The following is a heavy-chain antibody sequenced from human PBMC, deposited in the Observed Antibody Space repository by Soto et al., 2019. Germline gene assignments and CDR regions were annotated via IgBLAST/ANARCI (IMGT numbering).Heavy chain of an antibody. CDR2: IWYDGSNK. J-gene: IGHJ6*02. Sequence: GGSLRLSCAASGFTFSSYGMHWVRQAPGKGLEWVAVIWYDGSNKYYADSVKGRFTISRDNSKNTLYLQMNSLRAEDTAVYYCARXLVVAATIIHYYYGMDVWGQGTTVTVSS. CDR3: ARXLVVAATIIHYYYGMDV. D-gene: IGHD2-15*01. V-gene: IGHV3-33*01. CDR1: GFTFSSYG.